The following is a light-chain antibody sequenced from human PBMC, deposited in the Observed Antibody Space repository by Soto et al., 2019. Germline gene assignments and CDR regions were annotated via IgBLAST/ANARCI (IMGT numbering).Light chain of an antibody. CDR3: SSYTSSSTLV. Sequence: QSALTQPASVSGSPGQSITISCTGTSSDVGGYNYVSWYQQHPGKAPQLMIYDVSNRPSGVSNRFSGSKSGNTASLTISGLQAEDEADYYCSSYTSSSTLVFGGGTQLTGL. CDR1: SSDVGGYNY. CDR2: DVS. V-gene: IGLV2-14*01. J-gene: IGLJ2*01.